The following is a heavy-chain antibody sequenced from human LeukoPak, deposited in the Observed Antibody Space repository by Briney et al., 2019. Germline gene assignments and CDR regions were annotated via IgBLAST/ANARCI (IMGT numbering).Heavy chain of an antibody. CDR3: AREEDYDRPFEY. D-gene: IGHD3-22*01. Sequence: SETLSLTCTVSGGSISSYYWSWIRQPPGKGLEWIGYIYYSGSTNYNPSLNSRVTMSVDTAKNEFSLKLSSVTAADTAVYYCAREEDYDRPFEYWGQGTLVTVSS. CDR1: GGSISSYY. J-gene: IGHJ4*02. CDR2: IYYSGST. V-gene: IGHV4-59*12.